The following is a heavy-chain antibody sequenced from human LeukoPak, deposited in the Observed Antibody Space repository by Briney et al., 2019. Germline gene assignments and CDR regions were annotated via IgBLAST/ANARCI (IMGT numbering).Heavy chain of an antibody. Sequence: ASVKVSCKASGYTFTGYYMHWVRQATGQGLEWMGWMNPNSGNTGYAQKFQGRVTITRNTSISTAYMELSSLRSEDTAVYYCARSRADAATLDIWGQGTMVTVSS. CDR1: GYTFTGYY. CDR2: MNPNSGNT. D-gene: IGHD5-18*01. J-gene: IGHJ3*02. CDR3: ARSRADAATLDI. V-gene: IGHV1-8*03.